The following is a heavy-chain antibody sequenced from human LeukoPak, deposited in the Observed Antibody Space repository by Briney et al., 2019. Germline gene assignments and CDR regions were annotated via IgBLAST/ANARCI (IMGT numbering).Heavy chain of an antibody. J-gene: IGHJ3*02. Sequence: PSETLSLTCAVYGGSFSGYYWSWIRQPPGKGLEWIGEINPGGTTNYNPSLKSRVTISVDTSKNQFSLKLSSVTAADTAVYYCARGGTMVRGVRTTRAFDIWGQGTMVTVSS. CDR2: INPGGTT. V-gene: IGHV4-34*01. D-gene: IGHD3-10*01. CDR3: ARGGTMVRGVRTTRAFDI. CDR1: GGSFSGYY.